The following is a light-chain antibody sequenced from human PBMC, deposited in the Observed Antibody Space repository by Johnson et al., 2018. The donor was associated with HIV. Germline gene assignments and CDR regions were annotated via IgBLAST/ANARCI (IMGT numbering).Light chain of an antibody. CDR3: GSWDSSLSAHYV. CDR2: ESN. V-gene: IGLV1-51*02. J-gene: IGLJ1*01. Sequence: QSVLTQSPSASGTPGQRVTISCSGSSSNIGSNTVNWYQQLPGTAPKLLIYESNKRPSGIPDRFSASKSGTSATLGITGLQHGDEADYYCGSWDSSLSAHYVFGTGTKVTVL. CDR1: SSNIGSNT.